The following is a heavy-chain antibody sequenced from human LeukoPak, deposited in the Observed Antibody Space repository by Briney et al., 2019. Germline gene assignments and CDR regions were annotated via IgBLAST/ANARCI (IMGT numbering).Heavy chain of an antibody. CDR3: ARDSPHILEWSPGWFDP. CDR2: ISSSSSYI. Sequence: PGGSLRLSCAASGFTFSSYSMNWVRQAPGKGLEWVSSISSSSSYIYYADSVKGRFTISRDNAKNSLYLQMNSLRAEDTAVYYCARDSPHILEWSPGWFDPWGQGTLVTVSS. J-gene: IGHJ5*02. CDR1: GFTFSSYS. D-gene: IGHD3-3*01. V-gene: IGHV3-21*01.